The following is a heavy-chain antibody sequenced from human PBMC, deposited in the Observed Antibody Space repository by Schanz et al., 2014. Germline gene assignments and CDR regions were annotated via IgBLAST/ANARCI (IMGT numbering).Heavy chain of an antibody. CDR1: GDSISTSYY. CDR3: ARPNSASYRIYYFDY. CDR2: VYYSGGA. D-gene: IGHD1-26*01. Sequence: QVQLQESGPGLVKPSETLSLTCTVSGDSISTSYYWGWIRQPPGKGLEWIGSVYYSGGAYYNPSLKTRVTMPVATPKTQSPRGLSLVPAADTAVYYCARPNSASYRIYYFDYWGQGTLVTVSS. J-gene: IGHJ4*02. V-gene: IGHV4-39*01.